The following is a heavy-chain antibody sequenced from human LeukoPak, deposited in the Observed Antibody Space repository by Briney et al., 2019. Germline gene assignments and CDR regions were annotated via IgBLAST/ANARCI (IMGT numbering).Heavy chain of an antibody. CDR2: ISTDGNNG. V-gene: IGHV3-30*18. D-gene: IGHD6-19*01. CDR1: GFSFTMYG. J-gene: IGHJ4*02. Sequence: PGRPLRLSCAASGFSFTMYGVHWVREAPGKGVEGVAVISTDGNNGYYANSVKRRFTISRDNYKNTVYLQMASLRTEDTAVYYCAKDQIGWAPGYVSGPLDQWGQGTLVTVSS. CDR3: AKDQIGWAPGYVSGPLDQ.